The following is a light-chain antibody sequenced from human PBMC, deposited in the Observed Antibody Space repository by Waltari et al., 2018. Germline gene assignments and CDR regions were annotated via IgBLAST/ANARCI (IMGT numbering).Light chain of an antibody. J-gene: IGLJ1*01. V-gene: IGLV2-14*03. Sequence: QSALTQPASVSGSPGQSITISCTGTSSDVGSYNYVSWYQQHPGTAPKLLIFEVTDRPSGVSNRFSGSKSGNTASLTISGLQAEDEADYYCSSYTRTTTLYVFGTGTKVTVL. CDR3: SSYTRTTTLYV. CDR2: EVT. CDR1: SSDVGSYNY.